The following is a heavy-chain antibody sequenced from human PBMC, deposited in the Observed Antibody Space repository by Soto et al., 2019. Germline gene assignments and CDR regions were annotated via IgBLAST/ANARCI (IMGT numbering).Heavy chain of an antibody. J-gene: IGHJ6*02. Sequence: QPVGSLRLSCAASGFTLSSYSMTWVRQAPGKGLEWLSYISRSSSTINYADSVKGRFTISRDNAKNSVYLELNSLRDEDTAVYYCARDPPNFYYYGMDVWGQGTTVTVSS. CDR2: ISRSSSTI. CDR1: GFTLSSYS. CDR3: ARDPPNFYYYGMDV. V-gene: IGHV3-48*02.